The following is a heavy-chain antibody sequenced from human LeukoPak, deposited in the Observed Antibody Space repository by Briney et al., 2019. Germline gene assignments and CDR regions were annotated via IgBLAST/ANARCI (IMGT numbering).Heavy chain of an antibody. J-gene: IGHJ5*02. CDR3: ARVDSSGWYAWFDP. CDR2: IYTSGST. D-gene: IGHD6-19*01. Sequence: PSETLSLTCAVYGGSFSGYYWTWIRQPAGKGLEWIGRIYTSGSTNYNPSLKSRVTMSVDTSKNQFSLKLTSVTAADTAVYYCARVDSSGWYAWFDPWGQGTLVTVSS. V-gene: IGHV4-59*10. CDR1: GGSFSGYY.